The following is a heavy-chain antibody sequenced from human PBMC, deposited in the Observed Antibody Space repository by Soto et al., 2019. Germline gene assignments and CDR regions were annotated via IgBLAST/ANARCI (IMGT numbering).Heavy chain of an antibody. V-gene: IGHV3-74*01. D-gene: IGHD3-22*01. CDR1: GFTFSNYW. CDR2: INGDGSDT. J-gene: IGHJ4*02. CDR3: ARDPSSYDSSGYSLIF. Sequence: PGGSLRLSCAASGFTFSNYWMHWVRQAPGKGLVWVSRINGDGSDTAYADSVKGRFTISRDNAQNTLYLQMNTLRTEDTAVYFCARDPSSYDSSGYSLIFWGQGTQVTVSS.